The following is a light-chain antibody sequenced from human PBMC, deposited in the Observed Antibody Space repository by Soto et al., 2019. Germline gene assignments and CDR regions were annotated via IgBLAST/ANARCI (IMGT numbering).Light chain of an antibody. Sequence: HLAQTPSSVSDSVGDGVTISCRASRDISTWLAWYQQKQGKXSKXXIYAASSLQSGVPSRFGGSGSGTDFTLTISSLKPEDFASYYCQQSFSTPSTFGQGTKVDIK. CDR2: AAS. V-gene: IGKV1-12*02. CDR3: QQSFSTPST. CDR1: RDISTW. J-gene: IGKJ1*01.